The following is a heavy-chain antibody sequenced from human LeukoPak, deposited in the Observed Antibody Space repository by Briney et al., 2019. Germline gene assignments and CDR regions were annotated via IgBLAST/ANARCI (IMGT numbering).Heavy chain of an antibody. CDR1: GFTFDDYG. J-gene: IGHJ3*02. Sequence: GGSLRLSCAASGFTFDDYGMSWVRQAPGKGLEWVAVISYDGSSKYYADSVKGRFTISRDNSKNTLYLQMNSLRAEDTAVYYCARARSSYGYGDAFDIWGQGTMVTVSS. CDR3: ARARSSYGYGDAFDI. CDR2: ISYDGSSK. V-gene: IGHV3-30*03. D-gene: IGHD5-18*01.